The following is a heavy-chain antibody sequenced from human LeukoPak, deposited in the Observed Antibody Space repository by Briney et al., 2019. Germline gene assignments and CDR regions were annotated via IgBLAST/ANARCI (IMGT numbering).Heavy chain of an antibody. CDR1: GFTFSSYA. Sequence: PGGSLRLSCAASGFTFSSYAMSWVRQAPEKGLEWVSDISGNGADIKYADSVKGRFTISRDNSKKTLYLQMNSLRAEDTALYFCARDRRMRVRGYGISGTTGLEYWGQGTPVTLSS. CDR2: ISGNGADI. V-gene: IGHV3-23*01. D-gene: IGHD1/OR15-1a*01. J-gene: IGHJ4*02. CDR3: ARDRRMRVRGYGISGTTGLEY.